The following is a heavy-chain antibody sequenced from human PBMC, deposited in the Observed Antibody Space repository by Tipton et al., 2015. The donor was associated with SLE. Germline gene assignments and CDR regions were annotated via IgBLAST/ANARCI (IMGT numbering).Heavy chain of an antibody. Sequence: GSLRLSCAASGFTVSSNYMSWVRQAPGKGLEWVSSITGSSRFIYYADSVKGRFTISRDNAKNSLYLQLNSLRAEDTAVYYCARELTGNYNRYFRHWGQGTLVTVSS. D-gene: IGHD1-7*01. CDR2: ITGSSRFI. CDR1: GFTVSSNY. CDR3: ARELTGNYNRYFRH. V-gene: IGHV3-21*01. J-gene: IGHJ1*01.